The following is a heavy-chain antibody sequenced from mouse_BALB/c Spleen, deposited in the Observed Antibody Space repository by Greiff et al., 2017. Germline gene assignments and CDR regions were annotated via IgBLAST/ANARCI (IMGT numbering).Heavy chain of an antibody. J-gene: IGHJ4*01. CDR3: ERGGNYLYYYAMDY. V-gene: IGHV5-17*02. Sequence: EVLLVESGGGLVQPGGSRKLSCAASGFTFSSFGMHWVRQAPGKGLEWVAYISSGSSTIYYADTVKGRFTISRDNPKNTLFLQMNSLRSEDKAMYYCERGGNYLYYYAMDYWGQGTSVTVSS. CDR2: ISSGSSTI. D-gene: IGHD2-1*01. CDR1: GFTFSSFG.